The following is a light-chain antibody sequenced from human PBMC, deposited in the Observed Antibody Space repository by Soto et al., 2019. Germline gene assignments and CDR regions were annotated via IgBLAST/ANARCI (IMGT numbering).Light chain of an antibody. CDR3: MQALQTPVT. CDR2: SGS. CDR1: QSLLHSDGYNY. Sequence: DIVLTQSSLSLPVTPGEPGSISCRSSQSLLHSDGYNYLDWYMQKPGQSPQLLIYSGSHRASGVPDRFSGSGSGTDFTLKISRVEAEDVGVYYCMQALQTPVTFGGGTKVEIK. V-gene: IGKV2-28*01. J-gene: IGKJ4*01.